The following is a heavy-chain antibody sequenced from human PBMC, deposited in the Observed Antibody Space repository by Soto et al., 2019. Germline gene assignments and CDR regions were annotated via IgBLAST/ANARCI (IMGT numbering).Heavy chain of an antibody. CDR3: AKVPGLRLGELSFIPYDFDN. CDR1: GFTFSSYW. CDR2: RKQDGSEK. Sequence: GGSLRLSFAASGFTFSSYWMSWVRQAPGKGLEWVAKRKQDGSEKYYEASVKGRFTISRDNAKNSLYMQMNSQRAEDKAVYYCAKVPGLRLGELSFIPYDFDNWGQGTMVTVSS. J-gene: IGHJ4*01. D-gene: IGHD3-16*02. V-gene: IGHV3-7*03.